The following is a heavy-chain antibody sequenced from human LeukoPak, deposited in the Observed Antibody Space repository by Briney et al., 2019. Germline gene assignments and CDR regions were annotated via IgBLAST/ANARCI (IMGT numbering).Heavy chain of an antibody. J-gene: IGHJ4*02. V-gene: IGHV4-34*01. CDR2: INHSGST. D-gene: IGHD6-19*01. CDR3: ARGAGGWYFWPLDY. CDR1: GGSFSGYY. Sequence: SETLSLTCAVYGGSFSGYYWSWIRQPPGKGLEWIGEINHSGSTNYNPSLKSRVTISVDTSKNQFSLKLSSVTAADTAVYYCARGAGGWYFWPLDYWGQGTLVTVSS.